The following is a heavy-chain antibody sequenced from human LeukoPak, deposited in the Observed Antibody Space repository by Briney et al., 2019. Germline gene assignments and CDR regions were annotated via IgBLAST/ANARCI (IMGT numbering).Heavy chain of an antibody. Sequence: SETLSLTCGVYGGSFSGYYWSWIRQPPGKGLEWIGEINHSGSTNYNPSLKSRVTISVDTSKNQFSLMLDSVAAADTAVYYCVRHAGGTSLFGPWGQGTLVTVSS. CDR3: VRHAGGTSLFGP. D-gene: IGHD6-13*01. J-gene: IGHJ5*02. CDR2: INHSGST. V-gene: IGHV4-34*01. CDR1: GGSFSGYY.